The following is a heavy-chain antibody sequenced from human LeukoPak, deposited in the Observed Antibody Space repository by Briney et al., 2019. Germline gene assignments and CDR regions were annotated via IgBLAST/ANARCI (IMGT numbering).Heavy chain of an antibody. Sequence: PGGSLRLSGAASGFTVSSYAMSWVRQAPGKGLEWLSGISGSGGGTYYAAPVKGRFTISRDNSKSTLYLQMDSLRAEDTAVYYCAKDARATFLQYYFDYWGQGTLVT. J-gene: IGHJ4*02. CDR2: ISGSGGGT. CDR1: GFTVSSYA. CDR3: AKDARATFLQYYFDY. V-gene: IGHV3-23*01. D-gene: IGHD4-11*01.